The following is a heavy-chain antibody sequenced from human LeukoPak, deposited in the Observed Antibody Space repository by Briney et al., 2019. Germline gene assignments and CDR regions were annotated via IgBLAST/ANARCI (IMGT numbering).Heavy chain of an antibody. CDR1: GGTFSSYA. CDR2: IIPIFGTA. CDR3: AREYGSGSEFDP. V-gene: IGHV1-69*06. Sequence: ASVKVSCKASGGTFSSYAISWVRQAPGQGLEWMGGIIPIFGTANYAQKFQGRVTITADKSTSTAYMELSSLRSEDTAVYYCAREYGSGSEFDPWGQGTLVTVSS. D-gene: IGHD3-10*01. J-gene: IGHJ5*02.